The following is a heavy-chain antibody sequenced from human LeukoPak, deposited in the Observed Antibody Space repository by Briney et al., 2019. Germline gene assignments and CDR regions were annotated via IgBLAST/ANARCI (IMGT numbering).Heavy chain of an antibody. Sequence: PSETLSLTCAVYGGSFGGYYWSWIRQPPGKGLEWIGEINHSGSTNYNPSLKSRVTISVDTSKNQFSLKLSSVTAADTAVYYCARRQVVAATSYYMDVWGKGTTVTISS. CDR3: ARRQVVAATSYYMDV. D-gene: IGHD2-15*01. J-gene: IGHJ6*03. CDR1: GGSFGGYY. V-gene: IGHV4-34*01. CDR2: INHSGST.